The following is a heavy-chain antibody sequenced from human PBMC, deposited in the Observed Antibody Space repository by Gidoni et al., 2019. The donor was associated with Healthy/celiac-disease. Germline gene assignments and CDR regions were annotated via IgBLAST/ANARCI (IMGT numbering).Heavy chain of an antibody. Sequence: EVQLLESGGGLVQPGGSLRLSCAASGFTFSSYAMRWVRQAPGKGLEWVSAMSGSGGSTYYADSVQGRFTISRDNSKNTLYLQMNSLRAEDTAVYYCASGSTVTWVELDYWGQGTPVTVSS. CDR2: MSGSGGST. V-gene: IGHV3-23*01. CDR3: ASGSTVTWVELDY. CDR1: GFTFSSYA. D-gene: IGHD4-4*01. J-gene: IGHJ4*02.